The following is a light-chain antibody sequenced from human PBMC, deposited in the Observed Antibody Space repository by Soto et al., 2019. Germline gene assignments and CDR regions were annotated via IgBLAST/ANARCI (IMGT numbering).Light chain of an antibody. CDR2: GAS. J-gene: IGKJ5*01. CDR3: QQYGSSST. CDR1: QSVNNK. V-gene: IGKV3-15*01. Sequence: IVMTQSPATLSVSPVERATLSCRASQSVNNKLAWYQQKPGQAPRLLMYGASTRATGIPARFSGSGSGTEFTLTISSLQSEDFAVYYCQQYGSSSTFGQGTRLEIK.